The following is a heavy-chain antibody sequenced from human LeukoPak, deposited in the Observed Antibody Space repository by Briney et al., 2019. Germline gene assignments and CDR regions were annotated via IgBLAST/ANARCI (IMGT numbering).Heavy chain of an antibody. CDR1: GYSFTSYW. J-gene: IGHJ4*02. CDR2: IYPGDSDT. D-gene: IGHD3-22*01. CDR3: ARFDYYDSSGYYPPFFDY. Sequence: GESLKISCKGSGYSFTSYWIGWARQMPGKGLEWMGIIYPGDSDTRYSPSFQGQVTISADKSISTAYLQWSSLKASDTAMYYCARFDYYDSSGYYPPFFDYWGQGTLVTVSS. V-gene: IGHV5-51*01.